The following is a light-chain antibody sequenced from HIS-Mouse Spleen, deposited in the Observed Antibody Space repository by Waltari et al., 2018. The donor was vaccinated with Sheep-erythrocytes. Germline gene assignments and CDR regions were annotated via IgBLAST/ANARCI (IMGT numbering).Light chain of an antibody. CDR3: QQYDKLFPLT. Sequence: DIQMTQSPSSLSASVGDRVTITWQASQDISNYLKWYQQKPGKAPKLLIYEASNLKTGVPSRFSGSGSGTDFTFTISSLQPEDIAIYYCQQYDKLFPLTFGGGTEVEIK. V-gene: IGKV1-33*01. CDR2: EAS. CDR1: QDISNY. J-gene: IGKJ4*02.